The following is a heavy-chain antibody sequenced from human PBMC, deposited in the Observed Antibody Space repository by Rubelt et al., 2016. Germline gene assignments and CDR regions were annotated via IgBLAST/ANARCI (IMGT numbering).Heavy chain of an antibody. CDR3: ARGRMGFHYYYYVMDV. CDR1: GGSFSGYY. D-gene: IGHD1-26*01. J-gene: IGHJ6*02. CDR2: INHSGST. V-gene: IGHV4-34*01. Sequence: QVQLQQWGAGLLKPSETLSLTCAVYGGSFSGYYWSWIRQPPGKGLEWIGEINHSGSTNYNPSLKSRVTRSVDTSKNQFSLKLSSVTAADTAVYYCARGRMGFHYYYYVMDVWGQGTTVTVSS.